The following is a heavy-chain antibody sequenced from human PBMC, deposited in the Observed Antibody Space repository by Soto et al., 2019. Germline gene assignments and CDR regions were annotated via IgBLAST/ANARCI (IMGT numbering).Heavy chain of an antibody. J-gene: IGHJ4*02. D-gene: IGHD1-1*01. CDR1: GYTFTSYG. Sequence: QVHLVQSGAEVKKPGASVKVSCKASGYTFTSYGITWVRQAPGQGLEWMGWISAHNGNTDYAQKLQGRVIVTRDTSTSTAYMEVRSLRSDDTAVYSCARGRYGDYWGQGALVTVSS. V-gene: IGHV1-18*01. CDR3: ARGRYGDY. CDR2: ISAHNGNT.